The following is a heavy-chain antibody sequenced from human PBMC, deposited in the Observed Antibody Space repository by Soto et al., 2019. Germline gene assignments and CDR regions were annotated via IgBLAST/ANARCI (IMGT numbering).Heavy chain of an antibody. J-gene: IGHJ4*02. Sequence: DSVKVSCKASGYTFTSYDINWVRQATGQGLEWMGWMNPNSGNTGYAQKFQGRVTMTRNTSISTAYMELSSLRSEDTAVYYCARGSGGTLGLVHWGQGTLVTVSS. CDR1: GYTFTSYD. CDR2: MNPNSGNT. CDR3: ARGSGGTLGLVH. D-gene: IGHD2-15*01. V-gene: IGHV1-8*01.